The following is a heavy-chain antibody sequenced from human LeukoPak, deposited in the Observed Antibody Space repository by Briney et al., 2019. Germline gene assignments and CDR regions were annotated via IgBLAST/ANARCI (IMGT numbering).Heavy chain of an antibody. V-gene: IGHV5-51*01. J-gene: IGHJ4*02. CDR3: ARQGDNYYDSSGYYPLDY. CDR2: IYPGDSDT. CDR1: GYSFTSYW. D-gene: IGHD3-22*01. Sequence: GESLKISCKGSGYSFTSYWIGWVRQMPGKGLEWMGIIYPGDSDTRYSPSFQGQVTISADKSISTAYLQWSSLKASDTAIYYCARQGDNYYDSSGYYPLDYWGQGTLVTVSS.